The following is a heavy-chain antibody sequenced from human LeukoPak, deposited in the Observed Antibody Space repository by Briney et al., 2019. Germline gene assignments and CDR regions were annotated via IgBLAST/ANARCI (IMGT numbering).Heavy chain of an antibody. J-gene: IGHJ4*02. V-gene: IGHV1-2*02. CDR3: GRGHSGSYPDTDFDY. D-gene: IGHD1-26*01. CDR2: INPNSGGT. CDR1: AYTFTGYY. Sequence: ASVKVSCKASAYTFTGYYMHWVRQAPGQGLEWMGWINPNSGGTNYAQKVQGRVTMTRDTSISTAYMELSRLRSDYTAVYYCGRGHSGSYPDTDFDYWGQGTLVTVSS.